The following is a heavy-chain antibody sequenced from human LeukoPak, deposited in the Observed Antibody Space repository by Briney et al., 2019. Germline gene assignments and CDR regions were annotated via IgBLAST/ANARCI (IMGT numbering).Heavy chain of an antibody. CDR2: IYSGGST. Sequence: PGGSLRLSCAASGLTVSSNYIWVRQAPGKGLEWVSVIYSGGSTYYADSVKGRFTISRDNSKNTLYLQMNSLRAEDTAVYYCARGPPMYYYGSSAYHYDYFDYWGQGTLVTVSS. D-gene: IGHD3-22*01. V-gene: IGHV3-53*05. CDR3: ARGPPMYYYGSSAYHYDYFDY. J-gene: IGHJ4*02. CDR1: GLTVSSNY.